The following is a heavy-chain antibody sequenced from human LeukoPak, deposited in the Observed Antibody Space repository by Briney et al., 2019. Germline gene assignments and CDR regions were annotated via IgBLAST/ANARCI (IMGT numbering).Heavy chain of an antibody. D-gene: IGHD2-2*01. CDR3: ARDGLGYCSSTSCYGGFGY. J-gene: IGHJ4*02. CDR1: GFTFSNYD. V-gene: IGHV3-13*01. CDR2: IGTAGDT. Sequence: GGSLRLSCAASGFTFSNYDMHWVRQAAGKGLEWVSAIGTAGDTFYADSVRGRFLISRDNAKKSLYLQMNSLRAEDTAVYYCARDGLGYCSSTSCYGGFGYWGQGTLVTVSS.